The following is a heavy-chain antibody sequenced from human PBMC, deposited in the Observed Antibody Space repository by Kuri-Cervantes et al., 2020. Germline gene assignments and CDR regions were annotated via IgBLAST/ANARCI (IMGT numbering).Heavy chain of an antibody. V-gene: IGHV1-8*02. CDR1: GYTFTSYD. D-gene: IGHD4-23*01. CDR2: MNPNSGNT. CDR3: AREVRDFDDPRGDY. Sequence: ASVKVSCKASGYTFTSYDINWVRQATGQGLEWMGWMNPNSGNTGYAQKFQGRVTMTRNTSISTAYMELSSLRSDDTAVYYCAREVRDFDDPRGDYWGQGTLVTVSS. J-gene: IGHJ4*02.